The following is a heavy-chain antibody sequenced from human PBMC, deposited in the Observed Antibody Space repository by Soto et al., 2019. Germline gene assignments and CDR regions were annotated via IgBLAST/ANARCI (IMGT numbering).Heavy chain of an antibody. CDR2: IDIGGNT. CDR1: GFSVTNNY. J-gene: IGHJ4*02. CDR3: ARGRGSTGYLGREHYFDY. Sequence: EVQVVESGGGLVQPGGSLRLSCAASGFSVTNNYMNWVRQAPGKGLEWVSIIDIGGNTYYADSVKDRFTISRDNSRNTRYLHMGSLRAEDTAVYYCARGRGSTGYLGREHYFDYWGQGTLVTVSP. D-gene: IGHD3-22*01. V-gene: IGHV3-66*01.